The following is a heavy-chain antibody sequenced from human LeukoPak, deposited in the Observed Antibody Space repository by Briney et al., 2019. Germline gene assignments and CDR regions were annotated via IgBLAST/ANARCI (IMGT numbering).Heavy chain of an antibody. V-gene: IGHV1-69*01. J-gene: IGHJ4*02. Sequence: ASVKVSCKASGGTFSSYAISWVRQAPGQGLEWMGGIIPIFGTANYAQKFQGRVTITADESTSTAYMELSSLRSDDTAVYYCARTPRNGYIEGYWGQGTLVTVSS. CDR2: IIPIFGTA. D-gene: IGHD5-24*01. CDR3: ARTPRNGYIEGY. CDR1: GGTFSSYA.